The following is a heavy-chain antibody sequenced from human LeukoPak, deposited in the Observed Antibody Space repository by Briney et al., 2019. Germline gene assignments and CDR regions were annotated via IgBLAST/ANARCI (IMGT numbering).Heavy chain of an antibody. J-gene: IGHJ4*02. V-gene: IGHV5-51*01. CDR2: IYPGDSNT. Sequence: GESLKISCKGSGYSFTSNWIGWVRQMPGKGLEWMGIIYPGDSNTRYSPSFQGQVTISADKSISTAYLQWSSLKASDIAMYYCARGSFPWEFDYWGQGTLVTVSS. CDR3: ARGSFPWEFDY. CDR1: GYSFTSNW. D-gene: IGHD2/OR15-2a*01.